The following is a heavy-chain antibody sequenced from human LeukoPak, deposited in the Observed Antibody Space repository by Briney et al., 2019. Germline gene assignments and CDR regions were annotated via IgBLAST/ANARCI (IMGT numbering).Heavy chain of an antibody. J-gene: IGHJ4*02. V-gene: IGHV3-23*01. CDR2: IGGSGGGI. CDR3: AKYRGFGDSYDS. D-gene: IGHD3-10*01. Sequence: GGSLRLSCAASRFTFSSYAMSWVRPAPGRRLEWVSTIGGSGGGIYYADSVKGRFTISRDNSQSTLYLQMNSLRAEDTAVYYCAKYRGFGDSYDSWGQGTLVTVSS. CDR1: RFTFSSYA.